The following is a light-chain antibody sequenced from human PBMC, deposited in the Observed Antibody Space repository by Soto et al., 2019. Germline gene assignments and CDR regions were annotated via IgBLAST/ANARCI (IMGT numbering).Light chain of an antibody. CDR3: QQYVTSLGT. J-gene: IGKJ1*01. CDR1: QSVISSY. V-gene: IGKV3-20*01. CDR2: GAS. Sequence: EVVLTQSPGTLSLSPGERATLSCRVSQSVISSYLAWYQQKPGQAPRLLIYGASSRATGIPDRFSGSASGTDFTLTISRLEPEDFAVYYCQQYVTSLGTFGQGTKVEVK.